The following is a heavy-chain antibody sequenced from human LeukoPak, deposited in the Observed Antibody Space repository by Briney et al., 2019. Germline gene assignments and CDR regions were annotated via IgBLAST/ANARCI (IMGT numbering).Heavy chain of an antibody. J-gene: IGHJ4*02. CDR2: IKEDGSEK. D-gene: IGHD6-6*01. CDR3: ARDLSSLTSPFDY. V-gene: IGHV3-7*01. Sequence: GGSLRLSCAASGFTFSSYWMSWVRQAPGKGLEWVANIKEDGSEKYLVDSVKGRFTISRDNAKNSLYLQMNSLRAEDTAVYYCARDLSSLTSPFDYWSQGILVTVSS. CDR1: GFTFSSYW.